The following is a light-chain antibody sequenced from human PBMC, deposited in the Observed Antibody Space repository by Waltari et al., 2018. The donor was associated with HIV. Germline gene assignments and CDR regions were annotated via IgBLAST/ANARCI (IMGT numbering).Light chain of an antibody. V-gene: IGKV3-15*01. CDR1: QSVSSN. CDR3: QQYTNWPIT. J-gene: IGKJ5*01. Sequence: EIVMTQSPATLSVSPGERATLSCRASQSVSSNLAWYQHKPGQAPRLLIYDASTRATGIPARFSGSGSGTEFTLTISSLQSEDFAVYYCQQYTNWPITFGQGTRLEIK. CDR2: DAS.